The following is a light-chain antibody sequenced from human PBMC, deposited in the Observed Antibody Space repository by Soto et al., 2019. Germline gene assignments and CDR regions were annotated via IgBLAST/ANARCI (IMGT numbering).Light chain of an antibody. Sequence: QSVLTQPPSASGAPGQRVTISCSGSSSNIGRNTVSWYQQHPGTAPKHLLFTNDQRPSGVPARFSGSKSGTSASLATRGLQSEDEADDSGAAWDDSLNVYVFGTGTKVTVL. J-gene: IGLJ1*01. V-gene: IGLV1-44*01. CDR1: SSNIGRNT. CDR3: AAWDDSLNVYV. CDR2: TND.